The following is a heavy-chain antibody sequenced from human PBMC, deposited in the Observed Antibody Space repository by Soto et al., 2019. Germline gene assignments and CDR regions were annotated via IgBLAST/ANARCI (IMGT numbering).Heavy chain of an antibody. Sequence: QVQLVQSGAEVKKPGSSVKVSCKASGGTFSSYAISWVRQAPGQGLEWMGGIIPIFGTANYAQKFQGRVTITADESTSTAYMELSSLRSEDTAVYYCARGTNYYDCSGYYSSAENAFDIWGQGTMVTVSS. J-gene: IGHJ3*02. D-gene: IGHD3-22*01. V-gene: IGHV1-69*01. CDR1: GGTFSSYA. CDR2: IIPIFGTA. CDR3: ARGTNYYDCSGYYSSAENAFDI.